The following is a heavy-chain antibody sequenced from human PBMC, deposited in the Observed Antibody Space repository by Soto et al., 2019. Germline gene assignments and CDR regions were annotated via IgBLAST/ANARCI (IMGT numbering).Heavy chain of an antibody. CDR1: GASISSSTYY. CDR3: ARQNPYYDILTGYYKDY. J-gene: IGHJ4*02. Sequence: QLQLQESGPGLATPSETLSLTCTVSGASISSSTYYWGWVRQPPGKGLEWIGSIYYSGSTYYNPSLKSRITTTVDTSKNLYYLKLNSVTAADTAVYYCARQNPYYDILTGYYKDYWGQGTLVTVSS. V-gene: IGHV4-39*01. CDR2: IYYSGST. D-gene: IGHD3-9*01.